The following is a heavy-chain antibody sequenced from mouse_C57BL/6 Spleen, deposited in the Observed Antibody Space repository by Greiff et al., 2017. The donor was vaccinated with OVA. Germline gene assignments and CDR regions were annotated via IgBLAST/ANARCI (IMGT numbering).Heavy chain of an antibody. V-gene: IGHV2-9-1*01. CDR3: ARIREYYEDYAMDY. D-gene: IGHD1-1*01. CDR2: IWTGGGT. CDR1: GFSLTSYA. Sequence: VQLQQSGPGLVAPSQSLSITCTVSGFSLTSYAISWVRQPPGKGLEWLGVIWTGGGTNYNSALKSRLSISKDNSKSQVFLKMNSLLTDDTARCYCARIREYYEDYAMDYWGQGTSVTVSS. J-gene: IGHJ4*01.